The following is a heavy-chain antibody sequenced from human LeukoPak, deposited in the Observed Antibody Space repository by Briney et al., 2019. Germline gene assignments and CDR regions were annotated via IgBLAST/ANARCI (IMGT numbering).Heavy chain of an antibody. V-gene: IGHV4-59*01. J-gene: IGHJ6*02. CDR2: IYHSGST. CDR3: ARDKIYYGMDV. Sequence: PSETLSLTYPVSCGSISSYYWSSIRQPPGKGLEWIGYIYHSGSTNYNPSLKSRVTISVDTSKNQFSLKLSSVTAADTAVYYCARDKIYYGMDVWGQGTTVTVSS. CDR1: CGSISSYY.